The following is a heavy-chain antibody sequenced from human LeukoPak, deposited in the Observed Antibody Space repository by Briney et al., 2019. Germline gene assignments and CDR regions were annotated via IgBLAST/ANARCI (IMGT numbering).Heavy chain of an antibody. CDR3: AKAGCSSATCYDNC. CDR1: GFTFSEYA. Sequence: PGGSLRLSCAASGFTFSEYAVSWVRQSPGKGLEWVSVITHSYDTYYADSVKGRFTISRDNSKNTLYLQMNSLRAEDTALYFCAKAGCSSATCYDNCWGQGTLVTASS. CDR2: ITHSYDT. D-gene: IGHD2-2*01. J-gene: IGHJ4*02. V-gene: IGHV3-23*01.